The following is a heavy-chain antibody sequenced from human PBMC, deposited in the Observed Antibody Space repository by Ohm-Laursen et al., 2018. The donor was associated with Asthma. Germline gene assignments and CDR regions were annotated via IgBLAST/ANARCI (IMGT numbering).Heavy chain of an antibody. Sequence: SLRLSCAASGFTFESYWMNWVRQAPGKGLEWVSSISSGSSYINYADSVKGRFTISRDNSKNTLYLQMNSLRAEDTALYYCAKDGLTGEDYYYYGMDVWGQGTTVTVSS. CDR1: GFTFESYW. CDR2: ISSGSSYI. V-gene: IGHV3-21*01. J-gene: IGHJ6*02. D-gene: IGHD1-14*01. CDR3: AKDGLTGEDYYYYGMDV.